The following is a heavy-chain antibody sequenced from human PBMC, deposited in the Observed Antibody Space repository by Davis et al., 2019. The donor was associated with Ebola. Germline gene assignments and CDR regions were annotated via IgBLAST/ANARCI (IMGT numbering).Heavy chain of an antibody. CDR1: GYSFTSYW. Sequence: GESLKISCKGSGYSFTSYWIAWVRQMPGEGLEWMGINFPGDSDTRYSPSFQGQVTISADKSINTAYLQWSSLKASDTAMYYCARHSGTYWADYYYDGMDVWGQGTTVTVSS. CDR2: NFPGDSDT. CDR3: ARHSGTYWADYYYDGMDV. V-gene: IGHV5-51*01. J-gene: IGHJ6*02. D-gene: IGHD1-26*01.